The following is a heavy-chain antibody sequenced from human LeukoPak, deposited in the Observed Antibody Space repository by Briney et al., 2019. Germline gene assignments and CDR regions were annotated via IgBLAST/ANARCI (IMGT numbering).Heavy chain of an antibody. CDR3: ARDEQQQWFDP. D-gene: IGHD6-13*01. V-gene: IGHV1-2*02. CDR1: GYTFTSYA. CDR2: INPNSGGT. Sequence: GASVKVSCKASGYTFTSYAMNWVRQAPGQGLEWMGWINPNSGGTNYAQKFQGRVTMTRDTSISTAYMELSRLRSDDTAVYYCARDEQQQWFDPWGQGTLVTVSS. J-gene: IGHJ5*02.